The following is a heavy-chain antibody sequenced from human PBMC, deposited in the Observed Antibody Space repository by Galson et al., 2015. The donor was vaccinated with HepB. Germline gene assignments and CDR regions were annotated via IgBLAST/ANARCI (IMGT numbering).Heavy chain of an antibody. Sequence: SLRLSCAASGFTFAKFPMHWVRQAPGRGLEWLTFLSFDGRDAYYADSAKGRFTVSRDNSQNMLYLQMDNLRIEDSAVYFCARHGVNYGDYVWYSDVWGRGTQVTVSS. D-gene: IGHD4-17*01. CDR1: GFTFAKFP. J-gene: IGHJ2*01. CDR2: LSFDGRDA. CDR3: ARHGVNYGDYVWYSDV. V-gene: IGHV3-30*04.